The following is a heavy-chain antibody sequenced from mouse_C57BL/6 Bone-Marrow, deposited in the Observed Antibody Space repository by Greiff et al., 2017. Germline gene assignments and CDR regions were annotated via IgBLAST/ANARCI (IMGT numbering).Heavy chain of an antibody. CDR2: ISNKANGYTK. J-gene: IGHJ4*01. CDR3: ARLRGSSDYDIDY. V-gene: IGHV7-3*01. CDR1: GFTFTDYY. D-gene: IGHD1-1*01. Sequence: EVNVVESGGGLVQPGGSLSLSCAASGFTFTDYYMSWVRQPPGKALEWLGLISNKANGYTKEYSASVKGRFTISRDNNQSILVLKMNALVADDSSTYYCARLRGSSDYDIDYWGQGTSVTVAS.